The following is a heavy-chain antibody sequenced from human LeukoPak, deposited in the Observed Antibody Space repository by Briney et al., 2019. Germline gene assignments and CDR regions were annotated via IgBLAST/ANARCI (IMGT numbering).Heavy chain of an antibody. V-gene: IGHV4-59*01. Sequence: SETLSLTCTVSGVSISYYYWSWIRQPPGKGLEWVGYIYYSGSTNYNPSLKSRVTISVDTSKNEFSLKLSSVTAADTALYYCARHLGPTAFDYWGQGTLVTVSS. CDR1: GVSISYYY. D-gene: IGHD3-16*01. CDR2: IYYSGST. J-gene: IGHJ4*02. CDR3: ARHLGPTAFDY.